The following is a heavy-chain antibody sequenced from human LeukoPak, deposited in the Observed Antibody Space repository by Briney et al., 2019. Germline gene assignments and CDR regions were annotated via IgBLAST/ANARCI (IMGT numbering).Heavy chain of an antibody. Sequence: GGSLRLSCAASGFTFSTYWMHWVRQAPGKGLVWVSHIKSDGSSTSYADSVKGRFTISRDNAKNTLYLQMNSLRAEDTAVYYCALSREAAGTVFDDWGQGTLVTVSS. J-gene: IGHJ4*02. CDR3: ALSREAAGTVFDD. CDR1: GFTFSTYW. D-gene: IGHD6-13*01. V-gene: IGHV3-74*01. CDR2: IKSDGSST.